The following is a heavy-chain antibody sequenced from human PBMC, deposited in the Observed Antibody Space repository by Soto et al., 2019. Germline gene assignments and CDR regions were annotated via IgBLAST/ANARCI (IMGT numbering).Heavy chain of an antibody. CDR1: CTSISSSSYY. V-gene: IGHV4-39*02. Sequence: SETLSLTCTFCCTSISSSSYYWGWIRQPPGKGLEWIGSIYYSGSTYYSPSLKSRVTISVDTSKNQFSLKLSSVTAADTAVYYCATDTGLLGFYYGMDVWGQGTTVT. J-gene: IGHJ6*02. CDR2: IYYSGST. CDR3: ATDTGLLGFYYGMDV. D-gene: IGHD3-16*01.